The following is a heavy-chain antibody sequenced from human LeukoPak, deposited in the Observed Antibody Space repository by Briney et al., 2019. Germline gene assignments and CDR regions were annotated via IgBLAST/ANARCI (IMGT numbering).Heavy chain of an antibody. Sequence: GGSLRLSCAASGFTFDDYTMHWVRQAPGKGLEWVSLISWDGGSTYYADSVKGRFTISRDNSKNSLYLQMNSLRTEDTALYYCAKEVGDYGDYLDAFGIWGQGTMVTVSS. CDR3: AKEVGDYGDYLDAFGI. CDR1: GFTFDDYT. V-gene: IGHV3-43*01. CDR2: ISWDGGST. J-gene: IGHJ3*02. D-gene: IGHD4-17*01.